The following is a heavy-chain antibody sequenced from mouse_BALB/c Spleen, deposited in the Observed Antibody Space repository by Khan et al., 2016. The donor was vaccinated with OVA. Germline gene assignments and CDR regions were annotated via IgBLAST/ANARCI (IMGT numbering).Heavy chain of an antibody. CDR1: GFTFSSYG. CDR3: ARHDSTASFAY. V-gene: IGHV5-6*01. Sequence: EVKLVESGGDLVKPGGSLKLSCAASGFTFSSYGMSWVRQTPDKRLEWVATISSGGSYTYYPDSVKGRFTISRDNAKNTLYLQMSSLKSEDTAMYYCARHDSTASFAYWGQGTLVTVSA. D-gene: IGHD1-1*01. J-gene: IGHJ3*01. CDR2: ISSGGSYT.